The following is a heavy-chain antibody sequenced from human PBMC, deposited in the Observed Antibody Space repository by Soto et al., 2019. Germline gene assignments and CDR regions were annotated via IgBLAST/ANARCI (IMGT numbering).Heavy chain of an antibody. Sequence: QVQLVESGGGVVQPGRSLRRSCAASGFTFSSYGMHWVRQAPGKGLEWVAVISYDGRNKHYTASVKGRFTLSRDNSKNTVFLQMNSLRAEDTAVYYCASAGGMYYYYGMDVWGQGTTVTVSS. V-gene: IGHV3-30*03. CDR2: ISYDGRNK. J-gene: IGHJ6*02. CDR1: GFTFSSYG. D-gene: IGHD2-15*01. CDR3: ASAGGMYYYYGMDV.